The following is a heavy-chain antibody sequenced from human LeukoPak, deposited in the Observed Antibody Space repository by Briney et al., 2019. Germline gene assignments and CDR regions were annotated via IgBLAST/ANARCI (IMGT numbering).Heavy chain of an antibody. CDR1: GGSISSYY. D-gene: IGHD3-22*01. J-gene: IGHJ4*02. CDR3: ASSSDSSGYQWGSIDY. Sequence: SETLSLTCTVSGGSISSYYWSWIRQSPGKGLEWIGYIYYSGSTNYNPSLKSRVTISVDTSKNQFSLKLSSVTAADTAVYYCASSSDSSGYQWGSIDYWGQGTLVTVSS. CDR2: IYYSGST. V-gene: IGHV4-59*01.